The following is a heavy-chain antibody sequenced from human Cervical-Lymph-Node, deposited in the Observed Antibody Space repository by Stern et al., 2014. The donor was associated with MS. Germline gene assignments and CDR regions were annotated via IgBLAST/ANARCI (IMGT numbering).Heavy chain of an antibody. J-gene: IGHJ6*02. CDR3: ARHDSFLGGMDV. V-gene: IGHV4-39*01. D-gene: IGHD3-3*01. Sequence: QVQLQESGPGLVKPSGTLSLTCTVSDGSISSGAYYWGWVRQPPGKGLEWIGYIYYSGTISYDNPSLGSRVTISVDTSKNQFPLKLSSVTAADTAVYYCARHDSFLGGMDVWGQGTTVTVSS. CDR1: DGSISSGAYY. CDR2: IYYSGTIS.